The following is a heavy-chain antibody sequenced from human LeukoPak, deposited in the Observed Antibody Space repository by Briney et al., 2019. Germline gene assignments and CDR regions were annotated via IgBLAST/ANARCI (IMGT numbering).Heavy chain of an antibody. CDR1: GDSVSSNTAA. V-gene: IGHV6-1*01. CDR2: TYYRSKWYN. J-gene: IGHJ4*02. D-gene: IGHD3-3*02. Sequence: LTLSLTCAISGDSVSSNTAAWNWIRQSPSRGLEWLGRTYYRSKWYNDYAVSVKSRITINPDTSKNQFSLQLYSVTPEDTAVYYCARSISSGGFRLDYWGQGTLVTVSS. CDR3: ARSISSGGFRLDY.